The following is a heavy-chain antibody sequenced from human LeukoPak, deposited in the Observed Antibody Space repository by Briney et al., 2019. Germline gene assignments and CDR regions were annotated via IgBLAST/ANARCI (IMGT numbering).Heavy chain of an antibody. J-gene: IGHJ3*02. CDR1: GGTFSNYA. Sequence: SVKVSCKASGGTFSNYAISWVRQAPGQGLEWMGGIIPIFGTANYAQKFQGRVTITADESTSTAYMELSSLRSEDTAVYYCASTVVPAKDGAFDIWGQGTMVTVSS. D-gene: IGHD2-2*01. CDR2: IIPIFGTA. V-gene: IGHV1-69*01. CDR3: ASTVVPAKDGAFDI.